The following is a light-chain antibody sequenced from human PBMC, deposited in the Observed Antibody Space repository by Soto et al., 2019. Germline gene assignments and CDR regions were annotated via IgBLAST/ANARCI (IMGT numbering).Light chain of an antibody. Sequence: EIVLTQSPGTLSLSPGDTATLSCRASQSLSSSYLAWYQQRPGQAPRLLIYGASTRATGTPDRFSGSASGTDFTLTISRLDPEDFAVYYCQQYGGSMTFGPGTRLE. CDR1: QSLSSSY. CDR3: QQYGGSMT. CDR2: GAS. J-gene: IGKJ5*01. V-gene: IGKV3-20*01.